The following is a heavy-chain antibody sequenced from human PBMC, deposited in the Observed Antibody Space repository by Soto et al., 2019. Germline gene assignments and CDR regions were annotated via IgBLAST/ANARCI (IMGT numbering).Heavy chain of an antibody. D-gene: IGHD2-8*01. Sequence: PSETLSLTCTVSGGSISSYYWGWIRQPPGKGLEWIGYIYYSGSTNYNPSLKSRVTISVDTSKNQFSLKLSSVTAADTAVYYCARVPVLMVYNPYFDYWGQGTLVTVFS. CDR2: IYYSGST. J-gene: IGHJ4*02. CDR1: GGSISSYY. CDR3: ARVPVLMVYNPYFDY. V-gene: IGHV4-59*01.